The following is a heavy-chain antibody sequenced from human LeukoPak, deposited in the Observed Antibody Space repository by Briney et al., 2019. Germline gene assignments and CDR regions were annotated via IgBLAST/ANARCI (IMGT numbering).Heavy chain of an antibody. CDR2: INSDGINT. V-gene: IGHV3-74*01. D-gene: IGHD3-3*01. CDR1: GFTFSNYW. Sequence: GGSLRLSCAASGFTFSNYWMHWVRQAPGKGLVWVSRINSDGINTSYADSVKGRFTISRDNAKNTLNLQMNSLRAEDTAVYYCAKFWSGYDYWGQGTLVTVSS. CDR3: AKFWSGYDY. J-gene: IGHJ4*02.